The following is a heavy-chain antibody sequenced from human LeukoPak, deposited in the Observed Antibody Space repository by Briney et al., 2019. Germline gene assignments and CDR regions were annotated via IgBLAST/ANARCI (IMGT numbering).Heavy chain of an antibody. CDR1: GFTFSNSD. CDR3: AKDQWLVLNY. CDR2: IQYSGNNK. D-gene: IGHD6-19*01. V-gene: IGHV3-30*02. J-gene: IGHJ4*02. Sequence: PGGSLRLSCAASGFTFSNSDMNWVHQAPGKGLEWVAFIQYSGNNKYYADSVKGRFTISRDNSKNTLYLQMNSLRSDDTALYYCAKDQWLVLNYWGQGTLVTVSS.